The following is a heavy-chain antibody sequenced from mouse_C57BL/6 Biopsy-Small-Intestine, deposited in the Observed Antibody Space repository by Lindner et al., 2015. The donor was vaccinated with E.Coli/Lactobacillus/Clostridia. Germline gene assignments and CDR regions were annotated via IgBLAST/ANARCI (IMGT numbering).Heavy chain of an antibody. D-gene: IGHD2-1*01. CDR2: IDPSDSYT. CDR1: GYTFTSYW. V-gene: IGHV1-69*02. Sequence: VQLQESGAELVKPGASVKLSCKASGYTFTSYWMHWVKQRPGQGLEWIGEIDPSDSYTYYDQKFKGKATLTVDKSSSTAYMQLSSLTSEDSAVYYCARDYGNSTLFAYWGQGTLVTVSA. J-gene: IGHJ3*01. CDR3: ARDYGNSTLFAY.